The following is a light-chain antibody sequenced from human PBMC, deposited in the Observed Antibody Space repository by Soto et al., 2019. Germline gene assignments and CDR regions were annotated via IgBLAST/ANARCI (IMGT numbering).Light chain of an antibody. CDR2: GAS. J-gene: IGKJ5*01. V-gene: IGKV3-15*01. CDR3: QQYNKWPIT. Sequence: EIVLTQSPATLSVSPGERATLSCKASQSVSSNVAWYKQTPGQAPRVVIYGASTRATGFPARFSRGGSGTEFTLTISSLQSEDSAFYYCQQYNKWPITFGQGTRLEIK. CDR1: QSVSSN.